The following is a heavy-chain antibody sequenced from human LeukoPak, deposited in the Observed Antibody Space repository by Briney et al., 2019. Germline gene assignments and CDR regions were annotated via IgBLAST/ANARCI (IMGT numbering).Heavy chain of an antibody. CDR1: GGSISSYY. CDR3: ARGRYCSGGSCYFFGDY. CDR2: IYTSGST. D-gene: IGHD2-15*01. J-gene: IGHJ4*02. V-gene: IGHV4-4*07. Sequence: SSETLSLTCTVSGGSISSYYWSWIRQPAGKGLEWIGRIYTSGSTNYNPSLKSRVTMSVDTSKNQFSLKLSSVTAADTAVYYCARGRYCSGGSCYFFGDYWGQGTLVTVSS.